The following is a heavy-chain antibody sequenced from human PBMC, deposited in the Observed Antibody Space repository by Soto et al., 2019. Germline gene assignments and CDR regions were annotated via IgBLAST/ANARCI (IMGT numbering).Heavy chain of an antibody. J-gene: IGHJ4*02. CDR1: GGSISSSNW. CDR3: ARFRDNCGGDCYSGATHQDFFDY. CDR2: IYHSGST. D-gene: IGHD2-21*02. Sequence: PSETLSLTCAVSGGSISSSNWWSWVRQPPGKGLEWIGEIYHSGSTNYNPSLKSRVTIPVDKSKNQFSLKLSSVTAADTAVYYCARFRDNCGGDCYSGATHQDFFDYWGQGTLVTVSS. V-gene: IGHV4-4*02.